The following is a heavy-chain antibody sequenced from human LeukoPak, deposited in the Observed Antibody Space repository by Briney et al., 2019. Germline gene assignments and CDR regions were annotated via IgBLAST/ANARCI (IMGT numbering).Heavy chain of an antibody. J-gene: IGHJ4*02. V-gene: IGHV4-59*01. CDR3: ARGGTAELDY. Sequence: PSETLSLTCTVSGXSISSYSWSWIRQSPGKGLNSIGNIYDSGSTNYNPSLKSRVTISVDTSKNQFSLKLSSVTAADTAVYYCARGGTAELDYWGQGTLVTVSS. D-gene: IGHD1-1*01. CDR2: IYDSGST. CDR1: GXSISSYS.